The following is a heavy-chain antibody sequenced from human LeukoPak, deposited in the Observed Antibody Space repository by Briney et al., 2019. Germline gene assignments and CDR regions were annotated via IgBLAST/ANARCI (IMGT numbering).Heavy chain of an antibody. CDR1: GFTFSSYS. V-gene: IGHV3-48*01. J-gene: IGHJ4*02. CDR3: ARDPLSSSSFDL. D-gene: IGHD6-13*01. Sequence: GGSLRLSCAASGFTFSSYSMNWVRQAPGKGLEWVSYISSRSATIYYADSVKGRFTISRDNTKNSLYLQMNSLRAEDTAVYYCARDPLSSSSFDLWGQGTLVTVSS. CDR2: ISSRSATI.